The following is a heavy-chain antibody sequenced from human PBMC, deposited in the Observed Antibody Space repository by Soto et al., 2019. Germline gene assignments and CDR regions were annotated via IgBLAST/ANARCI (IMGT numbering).Heavy chain of an antibody. CDR1: GFTFSSYA. CDR3: AKDLSEAGATSHGMDV. Sequence: EVQLLESGGGLVQPGGSLRLSCAASGFTFSSYAMSWVRQAPGKGLEWVSAISGSGGSTYYADSVKGRFTISRDNSKNTLYLQMNSLRAEDTAVYYCAKDLSEAGATSHGMDVWGQGTTVTVSS. J-gene: IGHJ6*02. D-gene: IGHD3-10*01. CDR2: ISGSGGST. V-gene: IGHV3-23*01.